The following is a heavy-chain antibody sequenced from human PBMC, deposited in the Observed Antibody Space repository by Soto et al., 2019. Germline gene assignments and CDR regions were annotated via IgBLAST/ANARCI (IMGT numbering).Heavy chain of an antibody. CDR2: IYYSGST. CDR1: GGSISNYY. V-gene: IGHV4-59*01. CDR3: ARVPVPGNAYHYYHIDV. J-gene: IGHJ6*03. Sequence: SETLSLTCTVSGGSISNYYWSWLRQPPGKGLEYIGYIYYSGSTKYNPSLKSRVTISVDTTKNQFSLKLSSVTAADTAVYYCARVPVPGNAYHYYHIDVRCQRTSVPVS.